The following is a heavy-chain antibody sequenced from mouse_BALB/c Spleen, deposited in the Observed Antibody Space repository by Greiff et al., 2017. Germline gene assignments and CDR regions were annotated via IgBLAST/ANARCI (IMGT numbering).Heavy chain of an antibody. CDR2: IYPGDGDT. CDR3: ASHYGSSFFAY. CDR1: GYAFSSYW. D-gene: IGHD1-1*01. J-gene: IGHJ3*01. V-gene: IGHV1-80*01. Sequence: QVQLQQSGAELVRPGSSVKISCKASGYAFSSYWMNWVKQRPGPGLEWIGQIYPGDGDTNYNGKFKGKATLTADKSSSTAYMQLSSLTSEDSAVSFCASHYGSSFFAYWGQGTLVTVSA.